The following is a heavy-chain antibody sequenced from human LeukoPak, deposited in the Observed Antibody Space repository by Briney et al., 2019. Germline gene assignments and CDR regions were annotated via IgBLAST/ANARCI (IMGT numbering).Heavy chain of an antibody. CDR1: GFTFSSYA. V-gene: IGHV3-23*01. CDR3: AKDSRIEGFDY. Sequence: GGSLRLSCAASGFTFSSYAMSWVRQAPGKGLEWVSAISDSGYRTYYADSVKGRYTISRDNSKNTLYLQMNSLKAEDTAVYDCAKDSRIEGFDYWGQGTLVTVSS. D-gene: IGHD3-22*01. J-gene: IGHJ4*02. CDR2: ISDSGYRT.